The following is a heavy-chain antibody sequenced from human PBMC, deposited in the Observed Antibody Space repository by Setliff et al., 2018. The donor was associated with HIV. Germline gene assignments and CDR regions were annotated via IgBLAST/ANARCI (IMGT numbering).Heavy chain of an antibody. Sequence: ESGPTLVNPPQTLTLTCTVSGFSLGSGGVGVGWVRQPPGEGLEWLALIYWDDDVRYNPSLKSRLTITKDTSRNQVDLTVSNLDPVDTATYFCVHVSFYREVYFDAWGQGILVTVSS. CDR1: GFSLGSGGVG. V-gene: IGHV2-5*02. CDR3: VHVSFYREVYFDA. J-gene: IGHJ4*01. CDR2: IYWDDDV. D-gene: IGHD3-16*02.